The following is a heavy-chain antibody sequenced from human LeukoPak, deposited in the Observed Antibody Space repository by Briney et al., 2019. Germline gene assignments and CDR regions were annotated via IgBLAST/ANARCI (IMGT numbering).Heavy chain of an antibody. CDR3: ARTVYCSSTSCHGAFQH. V-gene: IGHV4-39*01. Sequence: SETLSLTCTVSSGSISSSSYYWGWIRQPPGKGLEWIGSIYYSGSTYYNPSLKSRVTISVNTSKNQFSLKLSSVTAADTAVYYCARTVYCSSTSCHGAFQHWGQGTLVTVSS. CDR2: IYYSGST. D-gene: IGHD2-2*01. CDR1: SGSISSSSYY. J-gene: IGHJ1*01.